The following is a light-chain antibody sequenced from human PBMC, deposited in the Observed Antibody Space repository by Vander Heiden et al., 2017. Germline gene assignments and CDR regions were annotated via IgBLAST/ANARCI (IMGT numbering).Light chain of an antibody. Sequence: SYVLTQPPSVSVAPGTPARITCGGNNIGSKSVQWYQQRPGQAPVLVVYDNKDRPSGIPERFSGSNSGNTATLTIGRVEAGDEADYYCQVWDSSSDHWVFGGGTKLTVL. CDR2: DNK. CDR3: QVWDSSSDHWV. CDR1: NIGSKS. J-gene: IGLJ2*01. V-gene: IGLV3-21*03.